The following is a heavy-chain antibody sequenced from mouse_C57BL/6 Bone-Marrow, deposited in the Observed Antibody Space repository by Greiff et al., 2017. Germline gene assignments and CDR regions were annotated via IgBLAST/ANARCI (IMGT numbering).Heavy chain of an antibody. CDR3: ARGEY. Sequence: EVKLMESGPGLVKPSQSLSLTCSVTGYSITSGYYWNWIRQFPGNKLEWMGYISYDGSNNYNPSLKNRISIPRDTSKNQFFLKLNSVTTEDTATYYCARGEYWGQGTTLTVSS. J-gene: IGHJ2*01. CDR1: GYSITSGYY. V-gene: IGHV3-6*01. CDR2: ISYDGSN.